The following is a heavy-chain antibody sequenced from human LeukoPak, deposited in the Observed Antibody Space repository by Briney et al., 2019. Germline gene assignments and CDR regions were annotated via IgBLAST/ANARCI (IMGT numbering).Heavy chain of an antibody. V-gene: IGHV1-46*01. D-gene: IGHD3-10*02. CDR3: ARVFPRAYYYMDV. CDR1: GYTFTSYY. CDR2: INPSGGST. Sequence: ASVKVSCKASGYTFTSYYMHWVRQAPGQGLEWMGIINPSGGSTSYAQKLQGRVAMTTDTSTSTAYMELRSLRSDDTAVYYCARVFPRAYYYMDVWGKGTTVTVSS. J-gene: IGHJ6*03.